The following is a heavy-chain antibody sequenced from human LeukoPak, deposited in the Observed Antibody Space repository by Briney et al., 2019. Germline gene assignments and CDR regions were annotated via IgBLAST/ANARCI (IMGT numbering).Heavy chain of an antibody. J-gene: IGHJ4*02. V-gene: IGHV3-21*01. CDR1: GFTFSSYS. CDR2: ISSSSSYI. CDR3: ARDQESYGYNFDY. Sequence: PGGSLRLSCAASGFTFSSYSMNWVRQAPGQGLELVSSISSSSSYIYYADSVKGRFTISRDNAKNSLYLQMNSLRAEDTAVYYCARDQESYGYNFDYWGQGTLVTVSS. D-gene: IGHD5-18*01.